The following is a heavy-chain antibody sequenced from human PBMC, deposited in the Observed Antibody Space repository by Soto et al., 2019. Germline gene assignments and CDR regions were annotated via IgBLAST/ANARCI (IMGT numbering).Heavy chain of an antibody. J-gene: IGHJ6*02. V-gene: IGHV4-39*01. CDR3: ARHYPWGGYYYYGMDV. CDR2: IYYSGST. D-gene: IGHD3-16*01. CDR1: GGSISSSSYY. Sequence: SETLSLTCTVSGGSISSSSYYWGWIRQPPGKGLEWIGIIYYSGSTYYNPSLKSRVTISVDTSKNQFSLKLSSVTAADTAVYYCARHYPWGGYYYYGMDVWGQGTTVTVSS.